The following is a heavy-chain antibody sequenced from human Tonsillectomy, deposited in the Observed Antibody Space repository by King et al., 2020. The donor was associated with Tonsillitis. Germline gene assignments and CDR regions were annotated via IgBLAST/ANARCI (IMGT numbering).Heavy chain of an antibody. D-gene: IGHD3-10*01. CDR1: GGTFTSYA. V-gene: IGHV1-69*12. Sequence: QLVQSGAEVKKPGSSVKVSCKASGGTFTSYAINWVRQAPGQGLEWMGGIIPIFGTANYAQKFQGRVTITADESTSTGYMEVSSLRSEDTAVYYCARGIYSSGTHYYFYFYMDVWGKGTTVTVSS. CDR3: ARGIYSSGTHYYFYFYMDV. J-gene: IGHJ6*03. CDR2: IIPIFGTA.